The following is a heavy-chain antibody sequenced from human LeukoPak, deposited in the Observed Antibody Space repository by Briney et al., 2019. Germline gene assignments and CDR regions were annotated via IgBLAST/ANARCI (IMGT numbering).Heavy chain of an antibody. CDR2: INQDGSEK. CDR1: GFTFSSYW. Sequence: PGGSLRLSCAASGFTFSSYWMNWVRQAPGKGLEWVASINQDGSEKYYLDSVKGRFTISRDNAKNTLYLQMNSLRAEDTAVYYCARGWSALAIFGVVTDHTNWFDPWGQGTLVTVSS. V-gene: IGHV3-7*01. J-gene: IGHJ5*02. CDR3: ARGWSALAIFGVVTDHTNWFDP. D-gene: IGHD3-3*01.